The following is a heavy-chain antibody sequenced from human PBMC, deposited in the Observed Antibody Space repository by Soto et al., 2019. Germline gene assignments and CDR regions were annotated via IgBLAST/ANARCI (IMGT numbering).Heavy chain of an antibody. CDR3: ARGAVLLWFGELLSLNAFDI. CDR2: INPNSGGT. J-gene: IGHJ3*02. D-gene: IGHD3-10*01. V-gene: IGHV1-2*04. CDR1: GYTFTGYY. Sequence: QVQLVQSGAEVKKPGASVKVSCKASGYTFTGYYMHWVRQAPGQGLERMGWINPNSGGTNYAQKFQGWVTMTRDTSISTAYMELSRLRSDDTAVYYCARGAVLLWFGELLSLNAFDIWGQGTMVTVSS.